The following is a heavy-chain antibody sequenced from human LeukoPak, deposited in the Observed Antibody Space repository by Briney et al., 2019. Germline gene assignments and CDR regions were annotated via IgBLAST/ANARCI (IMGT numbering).Heavy chain of an antibody. CDR3: AREGGYDFWSGPGMDV. V-gene: IGHV3-9*01. D-gene: IGHD3-3*01. Sequence: PGGSLRLSCAASGFTFDDYAMHWVRQAPGKGLEWVSGISWNSGSIGYADSVKGRFTISRDNAKNSLYLQMNSLRAEDTAVYYCAREGGYDFWSGPGMDVWAKGPRSPSP. J-gene: IGHJ6*02. CDR2: ISWNSGSI. CDR1: GFTFDDYA.